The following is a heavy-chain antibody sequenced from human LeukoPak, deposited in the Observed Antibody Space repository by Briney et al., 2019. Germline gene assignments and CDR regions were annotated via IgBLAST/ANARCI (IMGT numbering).Heavy chain of an antibody. D-gene: IGHD3-3*01. CDR3: ARAIGIWSGYSY. CDR1: GFTFSSDW. CDR2: IKQDGSEK. J-gene: IGHJ4*02. V-gene: IGHV3-7*01. Sequence: PGGSQRLSCAASGFTFSSDWMSWVRQAPGKGLEWVADIKQDGSEKNYVDSVKGRFTTSRDNAKNSLYLQMNSLRAEDTAVYYCARAIGIWSGYSYWGQGTLVTVSS.